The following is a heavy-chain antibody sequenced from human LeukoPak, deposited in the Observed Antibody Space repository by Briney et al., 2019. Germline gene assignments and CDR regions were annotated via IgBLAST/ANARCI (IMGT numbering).Heavy chain of an antibody. V-gene: IGHV1-2*02. CDR3: ARLRPRAGDPWFDP. CDR2: INPNSGGT. CDR1: GYTFTVYY. D-gene: IGHD2-21*01. Sequence: ASVKVSCKASGYTFTVYYMHWVRQAPGQGLEWMGWINPNSGGTNYAQKFQGRVTMTRDTSISTAYMELSRLRSDDTAVYYCARLRPRAGDPWFDPWGQGTLVTVSS. J-gene: IGHJ5*02.